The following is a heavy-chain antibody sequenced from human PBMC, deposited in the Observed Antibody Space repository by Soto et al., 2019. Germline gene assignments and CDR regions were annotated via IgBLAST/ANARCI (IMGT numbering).Heavy chain of an antibody. V-gene: IGHV1-69*12. CDR1: GGTFSSYA. Sequence: QVQLVQSGAEVKKPGSSVKVSCKASGGTFSSYAISWVRQAPGQGLEWMGGIIPIFGTADYAQKFQGRVTITADESTSTAYMELSSLRSGDTAVYYCAALYSSGGSYYYYGVDVWGQGTTVTVSS. D-gene: IGHD6-19*01. J-gene: IGHJ6*02. CDR2: IIPIFGTA. CDR3: AALYSSGGSYYYYGVDV.